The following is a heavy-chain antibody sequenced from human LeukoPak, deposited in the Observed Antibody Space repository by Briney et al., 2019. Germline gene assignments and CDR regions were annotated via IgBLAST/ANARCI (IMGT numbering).Heavy chain of an antibody. CDR1: GFTFSSYG. Sequence: GGSLRLSCAASGFTFSSYGMTWVRQAPGKGLEWVSYISSGGGAIYYADSVRGRFTISTDNARNSLYLQMNSLRLEDTAVYYCAAGTAADFWGQGTLVTVSS. CDR2: ISSGGGAI. D-gene: IGHD6-13*01. J-gene: IGHJ4*02. CDR3: AAGTAADF. V-gene: IGHV3-48*01.